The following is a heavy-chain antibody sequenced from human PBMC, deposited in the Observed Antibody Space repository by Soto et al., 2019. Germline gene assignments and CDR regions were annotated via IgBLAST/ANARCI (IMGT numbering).Heavy chain of an antibody. CDR3: ARHKAYVAAAGTPKNNWFDP. CDR1: GGSISSSSYY. CDR2: IYYSGST. V-gene: IGHV4-39*01. J-gene: IGHJ5*02. Sequence: QLQLQESGPGLVKPSETLSLTCTVSGGSISSSSYYWGWIRQPPGKGLEWIGSIYYSGSTYYNPSLKSRVTISVDTSKNQFSLKLSSVTAADTAVYYCARHKAYVAAAGTPKNNWFDPWGQGTLVTVSS. D-gene: IGHD6-13*01.